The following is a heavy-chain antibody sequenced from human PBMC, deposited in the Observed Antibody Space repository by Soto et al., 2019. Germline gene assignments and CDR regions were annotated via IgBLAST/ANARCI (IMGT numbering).Heavy chain of an antibody. CDR1: GYTFTSYA. J-gene: IGHJ4*02. Sequence: ASVKVSCKASGYTFTSYAMHWVRQAPGQRLEWMGWINAGNGNTKYSQKFQGRVTITRDTSASTAYMELGSLRSEDTAVYYCARGVGSSSWYKGDYFDYWGQGTLVTVSS. V-gene: IGHV1-3*01. CDR3: ARGVGSSSWYKGDYFDY. CDR2: INAGNGNT. D-gene: IGHD6-13*01.